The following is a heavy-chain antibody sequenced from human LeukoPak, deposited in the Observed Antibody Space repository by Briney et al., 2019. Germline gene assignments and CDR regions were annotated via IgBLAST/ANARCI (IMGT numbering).Heavy chain of an antibody. Sequence: HSGGSLRLSCAASGFTFSSYGMHWVRQAPGKGLEWAAFIRYDGSNKYYADSVKGRFTISRDNSKNTLYLQMNSLRAEDTAVYYCAKAGTGTTGRGVYYFDYWGQGTLVTVSS. CDR1: GFTFSSYG. CDR3: AKAGTGTTGRGVYYFDY. CDR2: IRYDGSNK. D-gene: IGHD1-7*01. J-gene: IGHJ4*02. V-gene: IGHV3-30*02.